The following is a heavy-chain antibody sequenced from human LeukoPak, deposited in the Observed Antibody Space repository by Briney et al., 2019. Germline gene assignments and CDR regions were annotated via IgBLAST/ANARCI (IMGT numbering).Heavy chain of an antibody. CDR1: GGSISSYY. CDR3: ARASSGGITMVRGIRRGFDP. V-gene: IGHV4-59*01. D-gene: IGHD3-10*01. J-gene: IGHJ5*02. Sequence: SETLSLTCTVSGGSISSYYWSWIRQPPGKGLEWIGYIYYSGSTNYNPSLKSRVTISVDTSKNQFSLKLSSVTAADTAVYYCARASSGGITMVRGIRRGFDPWGQGTLVTVSS. CDR2: IYYSGST.